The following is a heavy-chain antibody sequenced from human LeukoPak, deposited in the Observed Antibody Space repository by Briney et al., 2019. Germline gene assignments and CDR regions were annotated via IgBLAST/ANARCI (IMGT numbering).Heavy chain of an antibody. D-gene: IGHD6-6*01. J-gene: IGHJ4*02. CDR3: AIDRVMDMEQLEMDY. V-gene: IGHV1-2*02. Sequence: SVKVSCKASGYTFTGYYMHWVRQAPGQGLEWIGWINPNIGPTNYAQKFQGRVTMTRDTSISTAYIELNRLRSDDTTLYYCAIDRVMDMEQLEMDYWGQGTLVTVSS. CDR2: INPNIGPT. CDR1: GYTFTGYY.